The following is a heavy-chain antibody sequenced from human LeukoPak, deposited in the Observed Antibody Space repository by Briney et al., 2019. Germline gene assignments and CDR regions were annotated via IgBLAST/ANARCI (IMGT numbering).Heavy chain of an antibody. CDR2: IYSGGST. Sequence: GGSLRLSCAASEFSVGSNYMTWVRQAPGKGLEWVSLIYSGGSTYYADSVKGRFTISRDNSKNTLYLQMNSLRAEDTAVYYCARDLLNLEYYYDSSGPGDYWGQGTLVTVSS. J-gene: IGHJ4*02. D-gene: IGHD3-22*01. V-gene: IGHV3-66*01. CDR3: ARDLLNLEYYYDSSGPGDY. CDR1: EFSVGSNY.